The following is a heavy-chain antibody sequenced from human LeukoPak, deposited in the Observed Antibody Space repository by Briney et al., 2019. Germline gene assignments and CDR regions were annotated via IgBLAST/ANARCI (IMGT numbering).Heavy chain of an antibody. CDR1: GYTFTSYD. Sequence: GASVKVSYKASGYTFTSYDISWVGQAPGQGLEWMGRVSAYNGNTNYAQKFQGRVTMTTDTSTSTAYMELRSLRSDDTAVFHCARAAPMVRGYYGMDVWGQGTAVTVSS. V-gene: IGHV1-18*01. J-gene: IGHJ6*02. CDR3: ARAAPMVRGYYGMDV. D-gene: IGHD3-10*01. CDR2: VSAYNGNT.